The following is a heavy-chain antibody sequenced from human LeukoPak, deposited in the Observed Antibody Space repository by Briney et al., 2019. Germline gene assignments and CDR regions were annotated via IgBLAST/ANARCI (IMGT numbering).Heavy chain of an antibody. CDR2: ISGYNGNT. D-gene: IGHD5-12*01. V-gene: IGHV1-18*01. CDR1: GYTFSSYG. J-gene: IGHJ4*02. CDR3: ARSSLGTITAGPFDY. Sequence: ASVKVSCKASGYTFSSYGIAWVRQAPGQGLEWMEWISGYNGNTNYAQKLQGRVSMTTDTPTTTAYMELRSLTSDDTALYYCARSSLGTITAGPFDYWGQGTLVTVSS.